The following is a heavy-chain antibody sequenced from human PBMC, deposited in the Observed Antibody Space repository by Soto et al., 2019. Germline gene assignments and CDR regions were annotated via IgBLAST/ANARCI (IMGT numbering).Heavy chain of an antibody. CDR1: GYRFTLYY. Sequence: GQDVKISCTVSGYRFTLYYSICVRQMPGKGLEWMGRIDPSDSYTNYSPSFQGHVTISADKSISTAYLQWSSLKASDTAMYYCARRMVDNSNDYYYGMDVWGQGTTVTVSS. J-gene: IGHJ6*02. V-gene: IGHV5-10-1*01. CDR2: IDPSDSYT. CDR3: ARRMVDNSNDYYYGMDV. D-gene: IGHD4-4*01.